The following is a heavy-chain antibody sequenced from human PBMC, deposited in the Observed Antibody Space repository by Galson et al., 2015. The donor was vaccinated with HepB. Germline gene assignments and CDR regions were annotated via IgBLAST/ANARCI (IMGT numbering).Heavy chain of an antibody. D-gene: IGHD2-2*02. CDR2: ISAYNGNT. Sequence: SVKVSCKASGYTFTSYGISWVRQAPGQGLEWTGWISAYNGNTNYAQKLQGRVTMTTDTSTSTAYMELRSLRSDDTAVYYCARSTEVVPAAIRGGKNVVNYYYYYGMDVWGQGTTVTVSS. J-gene: IGHJ6*02. CDR3: ARSTEVVPAAIRGGKNVVNYYYYYGMDV. CDR1: GYTFTSYG. V-gene: IGHV1-18*01.